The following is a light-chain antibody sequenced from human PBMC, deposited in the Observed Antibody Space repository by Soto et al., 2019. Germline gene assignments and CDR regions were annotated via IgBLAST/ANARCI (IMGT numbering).Light chain of an antibody. CDR3: GSYAGSYTYV. V-gene: IGLV2-11*01. Sequence: QSALTKPRSVYGSPGQSVTISCTGTSSDVGGYNYVSWYQHHPGKAPKLMIYDVTKRPSGVRDRFSASKSGNTASLTISGLQAEDEADYYCGSYAGSYTYVFGAGKKVTVL. J-gene: IGLJ1*01. CDR2: DVT. CDR1: SSDVGGYNY.